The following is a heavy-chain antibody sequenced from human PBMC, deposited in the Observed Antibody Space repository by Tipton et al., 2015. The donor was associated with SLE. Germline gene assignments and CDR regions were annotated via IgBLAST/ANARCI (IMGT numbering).Heavy chain of an antibody. J-gene: IGHJ6*02. CDR3: ARLMAWDYYYNYGMDV. V-gene: IGHV4-38-2*02. CDR2: IYHSGST. D-gene: IGHD2-8*01. Sequence: TLSLTCTVSGYSISSGYYWGWIRQPPGKGLEWIGSIYHSGSTNYNPSLKSRVTISVDTSKNQFSLKLSSVTAADTAVYYCARLMAWDYYYNYGMDVWGQGTTVTVSS. CDR1: GYSISSGYY.